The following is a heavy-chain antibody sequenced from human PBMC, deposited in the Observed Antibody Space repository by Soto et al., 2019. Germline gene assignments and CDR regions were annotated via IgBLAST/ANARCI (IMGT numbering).Heavy chain of an antibody. CDR3: ASTQGEWELRPPFDY. Sequence: QVQLVQSGAEVKKPGSSVKVSCKASGGTFSSYTISWVRQAPGQGLEWMGRIIPILGIANYAQKFQGRVTITADKSTSTAYMELSSLRSEDTAVYYCASTQGEWELRPPFDYWGQGTLVTVSS. V-gene: IGHV1-69*02. J-gene: IGHJ4*02. CDR2: IIPILGIA. D-gene: IGHD1-26*01. CDR1: GGTFSSYT.